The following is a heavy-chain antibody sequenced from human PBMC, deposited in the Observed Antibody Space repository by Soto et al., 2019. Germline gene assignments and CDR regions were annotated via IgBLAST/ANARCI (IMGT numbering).Heavy chain of an antibody. CDR3: ARVVVAATYYYYYYGMDV. CDR2: IIPIFGTA. CDR1: GGTFGSYA. J-gene: IGHJ6*02. Sequence: GASVKVSCKASGGTFGSYAISWVRQAPGQGLEWMGGIIPIFGTANYAQKFQGRVTITADESTSTAYMELSSLRSEDTAVYYCARVVVAATYYYYYYGMDVWGQGTTVTVSS. D-gene: IGHD2-15*01. V-gene: IGHV1-69*13.